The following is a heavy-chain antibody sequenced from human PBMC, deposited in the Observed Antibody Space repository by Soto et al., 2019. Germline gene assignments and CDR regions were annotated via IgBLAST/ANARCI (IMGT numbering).Heavy chain of an antibody. CDR1: GYSFTTYW. V-gene: IGHV5-51*01. CDR3: ARTVSRGNYPFYHYGWDV. CDR2: IYPGDSDT. D-gene: IGHD3-22*01. Sequence: LGESLRISCKGSGYSFTTYWIGWVRQMPGKGLEWMGIIYPGDSDTRYSPSFQGQVTISADKSISTVYLQWSSLKAPDSAIYYCARTVSRGNYPFYHYGWDVWGQGNTVTVS. J-gene: IGHJ6*02.